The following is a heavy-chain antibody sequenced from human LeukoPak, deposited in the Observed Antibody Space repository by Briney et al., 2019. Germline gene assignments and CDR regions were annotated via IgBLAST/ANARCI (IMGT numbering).Heavy chain of an antibody. Sequence: GGSLRLSCAASGFTFDDYAMHWVRQAPGKGLEWVSGISWNSGSIGYADSAKGRFTISRDNAKNSLYLQMNSLRAEDTALYYCAKAPWAAVAGTGNFDYWGQGTLVTVSS. J-gene: IGHJ4*02. V-gene: IGHV3-9*01. CDR3: AKAPWAAVAGTGNFDY. CDR2: ISWNSGSI. CDR1: GFTFDDYA. D-gene: IGHD6-19*01.